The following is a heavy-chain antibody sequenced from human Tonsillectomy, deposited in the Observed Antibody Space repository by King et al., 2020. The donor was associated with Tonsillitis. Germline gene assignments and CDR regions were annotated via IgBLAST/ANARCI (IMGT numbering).Heavy chain of an antibody. V-gene: IGHV4-59*01. CDR3: SRDNRGSLDY. Sequence: VQLQESGPGLVKPSETLSLTCAVSGDSIRNTCWGWVRQPPGKGLEWCGYLCNSGTTNYNSSLNSRINMSLDTSKNQFSLKLNSVTAADTAVYYCSRDNRGSLDYWGQGALVTVSS. D-gene: IGHD7-27*01. CDR2: LCNSGTT. CDR1: GDSIRNTC. J-gene: IGHJ4*02.